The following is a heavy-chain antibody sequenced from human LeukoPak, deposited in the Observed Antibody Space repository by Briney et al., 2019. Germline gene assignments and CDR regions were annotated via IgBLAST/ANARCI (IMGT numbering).Heavy chain of an antibody. CDR3: AGTYYYDSSGYYYETDLSAPEKNFDY. CDR2: IYYSGST. CDR1: GGSISSYY. J-gene: IGHJ4*02. V-gene: IGHV4-59*01. Sequence: SETLSLTCTVSGGSISSYYWSWIRQPPGKGLEWIGYIYYSGSTNYNPSLKSRVTISVDTSKNQLSLKLSSVTAADTAVYYCAGTYYYDSSGYYYETDLSAPEKNFDYWGQGTLVTVSS. D-gene: IGHD3-22*01.